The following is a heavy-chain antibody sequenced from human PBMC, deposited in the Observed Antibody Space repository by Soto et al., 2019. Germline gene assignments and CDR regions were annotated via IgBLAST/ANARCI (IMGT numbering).Heavy chain of an antibody. Sequence: SETLSLTCAVYGGSFSDYYWSWIRQPPGKGLEWIGEINHSGGTKYNPSLKSRVTISIDTSKNQFSLKLSSVTAADTAVYYCARRYGGAFDIWGQGTMVTVSS. CDR3: ARRYGGAFDI. J-gene: IGHJ3*02. CDR1: GGSFSDYY. CDR2: INHSGGT. D-gene: IGHD3-10*01. V-gene: IGHV4-34*01.